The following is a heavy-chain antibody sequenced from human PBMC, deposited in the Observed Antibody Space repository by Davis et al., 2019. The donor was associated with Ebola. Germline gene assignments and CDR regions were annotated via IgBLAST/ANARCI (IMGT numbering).Heavy chain of an antibody. CDR3: ARGGGSYSADY. V-gene: IGHV3-21*01. D-gene: IGHD1-26*01. J-gene: IGHJ4*02. CDR2: ISSSSSYI. Sequence: GESLKISCAASGFTFSSYSMNWVRQAPGKGLEWVSSISSSSSYIYYADSVKGRFTISRDNAKNSLYLQMNSLRAEDTAVYYCARGGGSYSADYWGQGTLVTVSS. CDR1: GFTFSSYS.